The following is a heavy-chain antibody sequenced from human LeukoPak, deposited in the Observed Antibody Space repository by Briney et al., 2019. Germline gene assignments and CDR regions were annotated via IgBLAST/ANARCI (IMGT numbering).Heavy chain of an antibody. V-gene: IGHV3-21*04. CDR2: ISSSSSYI. CDR3: ARDGPGNYDSSSFDY. D-gene: IGHD3-22*01. Sequence: AGGSLRLSCAASGFTFSSYSMNWVRQAPGKGLEWVSSISSSSSYIYYADSVKGRFIISRDNSKNTLYLQMNSLRAEDTAVYYCARDGPGNYDSSSFDYWGQGTLVTVSS. J-gene: IGHJ4*02. CDR1: GFTFSSYS.